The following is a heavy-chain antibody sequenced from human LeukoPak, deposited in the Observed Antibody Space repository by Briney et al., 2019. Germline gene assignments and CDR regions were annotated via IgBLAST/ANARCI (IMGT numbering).Heavy chain of an antibody. CDR2: ISGSGGST. CDR3: AKDPAGDYYFDY. CDR1: GFTFSSYA. D-gene: IGHD1-26*01. V-gene: IGHV3-23*01. Sequence: PGGSMRLSCAASGFTFSSYAMSWVRQAPGKGLEWVSAISGSGGSTYYADSVKGRFTISRDNSKNTLYLQMNSLRAEDTAVYYCAKDPAGDYYFDYWGQGTLVTVSS. J-gene: IGHJ4*02.